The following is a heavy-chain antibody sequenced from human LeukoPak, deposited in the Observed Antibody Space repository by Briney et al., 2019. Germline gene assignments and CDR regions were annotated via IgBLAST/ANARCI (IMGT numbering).Heavy chain of an antibody. CDR1: GGSISSSSYY. CDR2: IYYSGST. D-gene: IGHD6-6*01. V-gene: IGHV4-39*01. J-gene: IGHJ4*02. CDR3: ARHSSIAARNSLGIDY. Sequence: SETLSLTCTVSGGSISSSSYYWGWIRQPPGKGLEWIGSIYYSGSTYYNPSLKSRVTISVDTSKNQFSLKLSSVTAADTAVYYCARHSSIAARNSLGIDYWGQRTLVTVSS.